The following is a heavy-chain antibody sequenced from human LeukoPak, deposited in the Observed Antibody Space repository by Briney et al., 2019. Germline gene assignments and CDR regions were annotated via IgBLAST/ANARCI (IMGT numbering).Heavy chain of an antibody. CDR3: ATYCSSTSCYIWGYYFDY. D-gene: IGHD2-2*01. CDR2: IIPISGTA. CDR1: EGTFSNYA. Sequence: ASVKVSCKASEGTFSNYAISWVRQAPGQGLEWMGGIIPISGTANYAQKLQDRVTITADASTSTAYMELSSLRSEDTAVYYCATYCSSTSCYIWGYYFDYWGQGTLVTVSS. V-gene: IGHV1-69*13. J-gene: IGHJ4*02.